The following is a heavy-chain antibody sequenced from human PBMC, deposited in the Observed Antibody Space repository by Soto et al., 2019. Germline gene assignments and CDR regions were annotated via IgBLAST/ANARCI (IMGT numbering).Heavy chain of an antibody. V-gene: IGHV3-74*01. J-gene: IGHJ4*02. CDR2: IKSDGSGT. CDR1: GFTFSSYW. Sequence: EVQLVESGGGLVQPGESLTLSCAASGFTFSSYWMHWVRQAPGKGLVWVSRIKSDGSGTYYADSVKGRLTISRDNARNTLYLQMNSLRVEDTAVYFCARGDGDHHDGNGYLGRHWGQGTLVTVSS. CDR3: ARGDGDHHDGNGYLGRH. D-gene: IGHD5-18*01.